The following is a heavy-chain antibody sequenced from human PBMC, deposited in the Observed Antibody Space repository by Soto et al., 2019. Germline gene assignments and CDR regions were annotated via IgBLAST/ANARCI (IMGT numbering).Heavy chain of an antibody. D-gene: IGHD3-3*01. CDR3: ARGGVSTRTFDY. J-gene: IGHJ4*02. CDR2: IYPGDSET. V-gene: IGHV5-51*01. CDR1: GYSFTTYW. Sequence: PGESLKISGEGSGYSFTTYWIAWVRQMHGKGLEWMGIIYPGDSETRYSPSFQGQVTISADKSISTAYLQWSSLRASDTAMYYCARGGVSTRTFDYWGQGTPVTVSS.